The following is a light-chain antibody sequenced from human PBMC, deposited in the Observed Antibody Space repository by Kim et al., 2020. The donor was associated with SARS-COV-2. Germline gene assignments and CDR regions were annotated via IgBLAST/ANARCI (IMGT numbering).Light chain of an antibody. J-gene: IGLJ3*02. V-gene: IGLV1-40*01. CDR2: ANS. Sequence: RVTISCTGSSANIGAGYAVHCYQQLPGTAPKLLIYANSNRPSWVPDRFSGSKSGTSASLAITGLQAEDEADYYCQSYDSSLSGSRVFGGGTQLTVL. CDR3: QSYDSSLSGSRV. CDR1: SANIGAGYA.